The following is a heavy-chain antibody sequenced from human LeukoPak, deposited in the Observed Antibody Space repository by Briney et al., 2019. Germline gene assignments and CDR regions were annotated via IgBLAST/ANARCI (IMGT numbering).Heavy chain of an antibody. Sequence: GGSLRLSCAASGFTFSSYGMHWVRQAPGKGLEWVAFIRYDGSNKYYADFVKGRFTISRDNSKNTLYLQMNSLRAEDTAVYYCAKDRPTRDRYWGKGTLVTVSS. CDR3: AKDRPTRDRY. J-gene: IGHJ4*02. D-gene: IGHD3-22*01. CDR1: GFTFSSYG. V-gene: IGHV3-30*02. CDR2: IRYDGSNK.